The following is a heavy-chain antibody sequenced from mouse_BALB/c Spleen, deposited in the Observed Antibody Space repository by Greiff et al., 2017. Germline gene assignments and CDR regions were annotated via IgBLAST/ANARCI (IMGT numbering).Heavy chain of an antibody. Sequence: EVQRVESGGDLVKPGGSLKLSCAASGFTFSSYGMSWVRQTPDKRLEWVATISSGGSYTYYPDSVKGRFTISRDNAKNTLYLQMSSLKSEDTAMYYCARPLLEYFDVWGAGTTVTVSS. D-gene: IGHD2-10*01. CDR2: ISSGGSYT. CDR1: GFTFSSYG. CDR3: ARPLLEYFDV. V-gene: IGHV5-6*01. J-gene: IGHJ1*01.